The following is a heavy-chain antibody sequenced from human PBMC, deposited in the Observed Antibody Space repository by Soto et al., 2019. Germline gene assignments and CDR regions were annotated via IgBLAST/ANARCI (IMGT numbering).Heavy chain of an antibody. V-gene: IGHV2-26*01. CDR1: GFSLSNARMG. J-gene: IGHJ5*02. D-gene: IGHD3-10*01. Sequence: GSGPTLVNPTETLTLTCTVSGFSLSNARMGVSWIRQPPGKALEWLAHIFSNDEKSYSTSLKSRLTISKDTSKSQVVLTMTNMDPVDTATSYCARMKGNTGWFDPWGQGTLVTVSS. CDR3: ARMKGNTGWFDP. CDR2: IFSNDEK.